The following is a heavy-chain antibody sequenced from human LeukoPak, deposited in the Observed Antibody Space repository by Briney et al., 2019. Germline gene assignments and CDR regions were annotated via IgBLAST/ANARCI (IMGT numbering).Heavy chain of an antibody. CDR3: AREGRWLQFHAFDI. D-gene: IGHD5-24*01. V-gene: IGHV3-33*01. Sequence: GGSLRLSCAASGFTFSSYGMHWVRQAPGKGLEWVAVIRYDGSNKYYENSVKGRFTISRDNSKNTLYLQMNSLRAEDTAVYYCAREGRWLQFHAFDIWGQGTMVTVSS. J-gene: IGHJ3*02. CDR1: GFTFSSYG. CDR2: IRYDGSNK.